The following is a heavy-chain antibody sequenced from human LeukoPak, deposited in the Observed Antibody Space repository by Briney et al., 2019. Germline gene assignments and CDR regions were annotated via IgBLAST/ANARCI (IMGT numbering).Heavy chain of an antibody. Sequence: GGSLRLSCEASGFTFSSYAMSWVRQAPGKGLEWVSTISDSGGSTYYADSVKGRFTILRDNSKNTLYLQINSLRADDTAVYYCAKEEIIVGGSFGYWGQGTLVTVSS. J-gene: IGHJ4*02. CDR2: ISDSGGST. V-gene: IGHV3-23*01. CDR3: AKEEIIVGGSFGY. D-gene: IGHD2/OR15-2a*01. CDR1: GFTFSSYA.